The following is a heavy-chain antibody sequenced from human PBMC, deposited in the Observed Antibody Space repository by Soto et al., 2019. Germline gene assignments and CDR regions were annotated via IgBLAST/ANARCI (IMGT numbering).Heavy chain of an antibody. CDR3: ARESEDLTSNFDY. CDR1: GFTFTRYS. J-gene: IGHJ4*02. Sequence: WGSLRLSCAASGFTFTRYSMNWVRQAPGKGLEWVSSISSTTNYIYYGDSMKGRFTISRDNAKNSLYLEMNSLRAEDTAVYYCARESEDLTSNFDYWGQGTLVTVSS. CDR2: ISSTTNYI. V-gene: IGHV3-21*06.